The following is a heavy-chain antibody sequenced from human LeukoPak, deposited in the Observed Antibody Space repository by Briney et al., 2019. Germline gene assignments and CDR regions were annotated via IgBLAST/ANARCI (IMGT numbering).Heavy chain of an antibody. CDR3: ARENGYNYDY. CDR1: GGSISSYY. J-gene: IGHJ4*02. Sequence: SETLSLTCAVYGGSISSYYWSWIRQPPGKGLEWIGSIYYTGSTNYNPSLKSRVTISVHTSKNQFSLRLHSVTAADTAVYYCARENGYNYDYWGQGTLVTVSS. V-gene: IGHV4-59*01. CDR2: IYYTGST. D-gene: IGHD5-24*01.